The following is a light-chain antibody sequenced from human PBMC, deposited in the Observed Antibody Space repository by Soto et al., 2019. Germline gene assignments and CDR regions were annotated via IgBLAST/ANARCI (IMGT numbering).Light chain of an antibody. Sequence: EIVLTQSPGTLSLSPGERATLSCRASQSVSSSYLAWYQQKPGQAPRLLIYGASSRATGILDRFSGSGSGTDFTLTISRLEPEDFAVYYCQQYGSSPTYTFGQ. CDR3: QQYGSSPTYT. CDR1: QSVSSSY. J-gene: IGKJ2*01. V-gene: IGKV3-20*01. CDR2: GAS.